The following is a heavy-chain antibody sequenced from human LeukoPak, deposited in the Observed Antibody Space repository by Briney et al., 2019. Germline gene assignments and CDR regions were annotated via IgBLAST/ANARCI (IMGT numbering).Heavy chain of an antibody. CDR2: IYTSGST. CDR1: GGSISSYY. CDR3: ARGTYYYDSSGYL. V-gene: IGHV4-4*07. J-gene: IGHJ4*02. D-gene: IGHD3-22*01. Sequence: SETLSLTCTDSGGSISSYYWSWIRQPAGKGLEWIGRIYTSGSTNYNPSLKSRVTISVDTSKNQFSLKLSSVTAADTAVYYCARGTYYYDSSGYLWGQGTLVTVSS.